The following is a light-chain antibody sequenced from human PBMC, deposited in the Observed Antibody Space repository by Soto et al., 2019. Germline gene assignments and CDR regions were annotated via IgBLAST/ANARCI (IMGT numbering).Light chain of an antibody. V-gene: IGKV3-20*01. CDR1: QSGSSSTY. J-gene: IGKJ2*01. CDR2: DAS. CDR3: HQYGSSPSYT. Sequence: EIVLTQSPGTLSLSPGERATLSCRASQSGSSSTYLAWYQQKPGQAPRLLIYDASSRATGIHERFSGSGSGTNFKLTISRLELEDFAGYYCHQYGSSPSYTFGQGTKLEIK.